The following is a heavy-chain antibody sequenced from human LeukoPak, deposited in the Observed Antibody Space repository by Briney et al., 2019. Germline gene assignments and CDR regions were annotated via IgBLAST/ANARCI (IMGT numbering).Heavy chain of an antibody. D-gene: IGHD1-26*01. Sequence: GASVKVSCKASVYTFTNYDINWVRQATGQGLEWMGWMNPNSGNTGYAQKFQGRVTMTRNTSISTAYMELSSLRPEDTALYYCARDIAGATKGGWFDTWGQGTPVTVSS. CDR3: ARDIAGATKGGWFDT. CDR1: VYTFTNYD. CDR2: MNPNSGNT. V-gene: IGHV1-8*01. J-gene: IGHJ5*02.